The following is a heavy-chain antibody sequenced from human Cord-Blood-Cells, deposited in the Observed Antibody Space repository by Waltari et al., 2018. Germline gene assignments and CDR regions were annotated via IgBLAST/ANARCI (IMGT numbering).Heavy chain of an antibody. Sequence: QVQLVQSGAEVKKPGAPVKVSCKASGYTFTGSYLHWGRQAPGQGLEWVRWINPSSGGTSYAQKCKGWVSMTRDTSISTAYMELSRLRYDDTAVYYCAGLTGSQVGWGQGTLVTVSS. J-gene: IGHJ4*02. CDR1: GYTFTGSY. D-gene: IGHD1-20*01. CDR2: INPSSGGT. CDR3: AGLTGSQVG. V-gene: IGHV1-2*04.